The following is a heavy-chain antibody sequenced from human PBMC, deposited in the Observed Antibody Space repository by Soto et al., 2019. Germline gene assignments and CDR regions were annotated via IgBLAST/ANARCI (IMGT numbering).Heavy chain of an antibody. CDR2: ISSDGSHK. D-gene: IGHD3-22*01. CDR1: GFTFRSYG. CDR3: ARDGHLDSSGHYYFFDT. Sequence: PXVSLRLSCAASGFTFRSYGLHGVRQAPGEGLQWVTVISSDGSHKYYIDSVKGRFTISRDNSKNTLYLQMNRLRVEDTAVYYCARDGHLDSSGHYYFFDTWGQGALVTVSS. V-gene: IGHV3-30*03. J-gene: IGHJ4*02.